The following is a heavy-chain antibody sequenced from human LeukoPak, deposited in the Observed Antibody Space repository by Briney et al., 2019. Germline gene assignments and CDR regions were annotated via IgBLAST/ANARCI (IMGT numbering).Heavy chain of an antibody. D-gene: IGHD3-16*02. J-gene: IGHJ4*02. V-gene: IGHV4-34*01. Sequence: SSETLSLTCAVYGVSFSGYYWSWIRQPPGKGLEWIGEINHSGSTNYNPSLKSRVTISVDTSKNQFSLKLSSVTAADTAVYYCARGPPYRGPRDLRRGGGDYWGQGTLVTVSS. CDR3: ARGPPYRGPRDLRRGGGDY. CDR1: GVSFSGYY. CDR2: INHSGST.